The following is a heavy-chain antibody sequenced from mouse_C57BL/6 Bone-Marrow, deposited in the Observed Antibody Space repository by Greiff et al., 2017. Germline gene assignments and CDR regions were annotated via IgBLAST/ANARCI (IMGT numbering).Heavy chain of an antibody. CDR3: AKYGLFAY. D-gene: IGHD1-1*02. CDR1: GFTFSDYG. Sequence: VQLKASGGGLVKPGGSLKLSCAASGFTFSDYGMHWVRQAPEKGLEWVAYISSGSSTIYYADTVKGRFTISRDNAKNTLFLQMTSLRSEDTAMYYCAKYGLFAYWGQGTLVTVSA. V-gene: IGHV5-17*01. J-gene: IGHJ3*01. CDR2: ISSGSSTI.